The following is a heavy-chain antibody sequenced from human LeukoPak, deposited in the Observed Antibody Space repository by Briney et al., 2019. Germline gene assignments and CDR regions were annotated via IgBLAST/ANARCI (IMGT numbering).Heavy chain of an antibody. J-gene: IGHJ5*02. V-gene: IGHV4-59*01. CDR2: IYYSGST. Sequence: PSETLSLTCTVSGGSISSYYWSWIRQPPGKGLEWIGYIYYSGSTNYNPSLKSRVTISVDTFKNQFSLKLSSVTAADTAVYYCARGVSSGWYVLGFDPWGQGTLVTVSS. CDR3: ARGVSSGWYVLGFDP. CDR1: GGSISSYY. D-gene: IGHD6-19*01.